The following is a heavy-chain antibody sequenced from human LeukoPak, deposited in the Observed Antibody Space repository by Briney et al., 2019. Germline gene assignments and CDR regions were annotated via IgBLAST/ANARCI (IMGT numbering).Heavy chain of an antibody. Sequence: GGSLRLSCAASGFTFDDYGMSWVRQAPGKGLEWVSGINWNGGSTGYADSVKGRFTISKDNAKNSLYLQMNSLRAEDTALYYCARAPQDYYDSSGYLFDYWGQGTLVTVSS. CDR1: GFTFDDYG. CDR2: INWNGGST. CDR3: ARAPQDYYDSSGYLFDY. D-gene: IGHD3-22*01. V-gene: IGHV3-20*04. J-gene: IGHJ4*02.